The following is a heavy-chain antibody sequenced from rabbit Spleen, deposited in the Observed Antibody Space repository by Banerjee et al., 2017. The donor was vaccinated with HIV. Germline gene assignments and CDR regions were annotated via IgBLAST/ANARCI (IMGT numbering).Heavy chain of an antibody. D-gene: IGHD1-1*01. Sequence: QQQLEESGGGLVKPGGSLTLTCTASGLDFSSSYWICWVRQAPGKGLEWIGCIHTGSSGGIANANSAKGRFTISSHNAQNTLYLQLNSLTAADTATYCCVRGASGTGYYSLWGPGTLVTVS. CDR1: GLDFSSSYW. CDR2: IHTGSSGGI. J-gene: IGHJ4*01. V-gene: IGHV1S45*01. CDR3: VRGASGTGYYSL.